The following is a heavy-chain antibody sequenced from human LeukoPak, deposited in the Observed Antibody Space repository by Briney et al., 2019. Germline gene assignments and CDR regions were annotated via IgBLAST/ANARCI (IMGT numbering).Heavy chain of an antibody. D-gene: IGHD6-19*01. CDR3: AREVSAVAGTRLYYFDY. V-gene: IGHV1-69*05. J-gene: IGHJ4*02. CDR2: IIPIFGTA. Sequence: GASVKVSCEASGGTFSSYAISWVRQAPGQGLEWMGRIIPIFGTANYAQKFQGRVTITTDESTSTAYMELSSLRSEDTAVYYCAREVSAVAGTRLYYFDYWGQGTLVTVSS. CDR1: GGTFSSYA.